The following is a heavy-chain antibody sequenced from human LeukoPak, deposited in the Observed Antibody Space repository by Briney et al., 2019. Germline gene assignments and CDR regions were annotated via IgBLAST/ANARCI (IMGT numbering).Heavy chain of an antibody. CDR1: GGSISSYY. J-gene: IGHJ6*02. D-gene: IGHD2-2*01. V-gene: IGHV4-59*01. CDR2: IYYSGST. Sequence: SEALSLTCTVPGGSISSYYWSWIRQPPGKGLEWIGYIYYSGSTNYNPSLKSRVTISVDTSKNQFSLKLSSVTAADTAVYYCAREAAIDVFGGMDVRGQGTTVTVSS. CDR3: AREAAIDVFGGMDV.